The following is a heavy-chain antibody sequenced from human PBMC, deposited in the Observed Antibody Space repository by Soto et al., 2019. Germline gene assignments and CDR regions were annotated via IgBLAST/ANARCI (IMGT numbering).Heavy chain of an antibody. CDR1: EFTFSSYW. Sequence: PGGSLRLSCAASEFTFSSYWMSWVRQAPGKGLEWVANIKQDGSEKYYVDSVKGRFTISRDNAKNSLYLQMNSLRAEDTAVYYCARDRLYCSSTRCYSGEDYWGQGTLVTVSS. CDR2: IKQDGSEK. J-gene: IGHJ4*02. D-gene: IGHD2-2*01. V-gene: IGHV3-7*04. CDR3: ARDRLYCSSTRCYSGEDY.